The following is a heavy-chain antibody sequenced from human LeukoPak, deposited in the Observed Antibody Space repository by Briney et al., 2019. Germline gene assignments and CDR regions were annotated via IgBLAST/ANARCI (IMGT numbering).Heavy chain of an antibody. CDR3: ASNTYGDYVSFDY. J-gene: IGHJ4*02. CDR1: GFTFSDYE. D-gene: IGHD4-17*01. CDR2: MSSSGNVK. V-gene: IGHV3-48*03. Sequence: GGSLRLSCEASGFTFSDYEMNWVRQPPGKGLEWVSYMSSSGNVKYYADSVKGRFTISRDNAKNSLYLQMNSLRAEDTAVYYCASNTYGDYVSFDYWGQGTLVTVSS.